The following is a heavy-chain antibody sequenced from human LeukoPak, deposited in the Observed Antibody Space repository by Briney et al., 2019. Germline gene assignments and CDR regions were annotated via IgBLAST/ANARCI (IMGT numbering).Heavy chain of an antibody. CDR3: AKGIPAIGTAVRGYFDC. J-gene: IGHJ4*02. Sequence: QPGGSLRLSCTASGFTFRMYAMSWVRQAPGKGLESVASIIYDGRHTYYAASVKGRFTISRDNSKNTLDLQMNSLRAEDTAVYYCAKGIPAIGTAVRGYFDCWGQGTLVTVSS. D-gene: IGHD2-2*01. V-gene: IGHV3-23*01. CDR2: IIYDGRHT. CDR1: GFTFRMYA.